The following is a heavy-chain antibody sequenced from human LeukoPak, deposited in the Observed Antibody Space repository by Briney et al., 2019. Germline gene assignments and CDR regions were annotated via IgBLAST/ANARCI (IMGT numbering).Heavy chain of an antibody. CDR1: GFTVSSNY. D-gene: IGHD3-22*01. CDR3: ARSSGYYPLDAFDI. CDR2: IYSGGST. J-gene: IGHJ3*02. Sequence: GGSLRLSCAASGFTVSSNYMSWVRQAPGKGLEWVSVIYSGGSTYYADSVKGRFTISRDNSKNTLYLRMNSLRAEDTAVYYCARSSGYYPLDAFDIWGQGTMVTVSS. V-gene: IGHV3-66*01.